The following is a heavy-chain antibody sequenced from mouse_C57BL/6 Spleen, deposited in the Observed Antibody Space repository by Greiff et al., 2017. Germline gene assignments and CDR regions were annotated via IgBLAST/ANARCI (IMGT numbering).Heavy chain of an antibody. V-gene: IGHV5-6*01. Sequence: EVHLVESGGDLVKPGGSLKLSCAASGFTFSSYGMSWVRQTPDKRLEWVATISSGGSYTYYPDSVKGRFTISRDNAKNTLYLQMSSLKSEDTAMYYCARQSYYYIDYWGQGTTLTVSS. D-gene: IGHD1-1*02. CDR3: ARQSYYYIDY. J-gene: IGHJ2*01. CDR1: GFTFSSYG. CDR2: ISSGGSYT.